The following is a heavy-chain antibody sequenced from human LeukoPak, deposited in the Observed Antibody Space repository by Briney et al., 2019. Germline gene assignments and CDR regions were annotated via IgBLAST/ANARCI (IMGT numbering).Heavy chain of an antibody. V-gene: IGHV3-30*18. CDR3: AKDRRSRIYYYYYYMDV. CDR2: ISYDGSNK. D-gene: IGHD1-14*01. CDR1: GFSFSSYG. J-gene: IGHJ6*03. Sequence: GGTLRLSCAASGFSFSSYGMSWVRQAPGKGLEWVAVISYDGSNKYYADSVKGRFTISRDNSKNTLYLQMNSLRAEDTAVYYCAKDRRSRIYYYYYYMDVWGKGTTVTVSS.